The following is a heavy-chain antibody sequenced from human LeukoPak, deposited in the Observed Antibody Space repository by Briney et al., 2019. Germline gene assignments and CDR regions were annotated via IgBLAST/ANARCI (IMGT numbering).Heavy chain of an antibody. CDR3: ARDHGSQDSGAWYVFDY. Sequence: GGSLRLSCAASGFTFSHYAMSCVRQAPGKGLEWVSGINHHGHTFYADSVKGRFTISRDNSKNTVFLQMNSLRADDTAEYFCARDHGSQDSGAWYVFDYWGRGTLVTVSS. CDR1: GFTFSHYA. D-gene: IGHD6-19*01. J-gene: IGHJ4*02. V-gene: IGHV3-23*01. CDR2: INHHGHT.